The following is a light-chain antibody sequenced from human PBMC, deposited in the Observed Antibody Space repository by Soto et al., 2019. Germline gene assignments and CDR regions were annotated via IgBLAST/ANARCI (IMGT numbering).Light chain of an antibody. Sequence: QSVLTQPPSASASLGASVKLTCTLSSGHNSYAIAWHQQQPEKGPRYLMKLNSDGSHSKGDGIPDRFSGSSSGAERYLTISSLQSEDEADYYWQIWSTDIRVFGGGTKLTVL. J-gene: IGLJ3*02. CDR1: SGHNSYA. V-gene: IGLV4-69*01. CDR3: QIWSTDIRV. CDR2: LNSDGSH.